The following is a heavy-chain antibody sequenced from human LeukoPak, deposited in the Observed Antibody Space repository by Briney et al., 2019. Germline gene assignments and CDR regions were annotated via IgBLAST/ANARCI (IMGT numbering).Heavy chain of an antibody. V-gene: IGHV5-51*01. CDR1: GYSFTSYW. Sequence: GESLKFSCKGSGYSFTSYWIGWVGQMPGKGLEWMGIIFPGDSDTRYSPSFQGQVTISADKSISTAYLQWSSLKASDTAMYYCARSALLTFSIADRYFDLWGRGTLVTVSS. D-gene: IGHD6-6*01. J-gene: IGHJ2*01. CDR2: IFPGDSDT. CDR3: ARSALLTFSIADRYFDL.